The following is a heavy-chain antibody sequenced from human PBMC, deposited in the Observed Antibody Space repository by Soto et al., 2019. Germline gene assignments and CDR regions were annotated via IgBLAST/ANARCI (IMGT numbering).Heavy chain of an antibody. V-gene: IGHV4-34*01. CDR3: ARIWAFWSGYGINWFDP. Sequence: SETLSLTCAVYGGSFSGYYGSWIRQPPGMGLEWIGEINHSGSTNYNPSLKSRVTISVDTSKNQFSLKLSSVTAADTAVYYCARIWAFWSGYGINWFDPWGQGTLVTVSS. CDR2: INHSGST. CDR1: GGSFSGYY. D-gene: IGHD3-3*01. J-gene: IGHJ5*02.